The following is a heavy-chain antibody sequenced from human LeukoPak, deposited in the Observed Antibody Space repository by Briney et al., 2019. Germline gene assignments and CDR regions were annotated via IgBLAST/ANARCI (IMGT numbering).Heavy chain of an antibody. V-gene: IGHV4-38-2*01. J-gene: IGHJ4*02. Sequence: PSETLSLNCVVSGYSISRGYFWGWIREPPGNGLEWIGSIYHRGTTYYNPSLKSRVTISLDTSKNQFSLNLSSVTAADTAVYYCARAGSGYPDYWGQGTLVTVSS. CDR3: ARAGSGYPDY. CDR2: IYHRGTT. D-gene: IGHD3-22*01. CDR1: GYSISRGYF.